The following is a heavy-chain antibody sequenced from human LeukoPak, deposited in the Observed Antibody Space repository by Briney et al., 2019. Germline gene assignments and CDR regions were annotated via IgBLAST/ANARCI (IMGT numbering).Heavy chain of an antibody. CDR1: GFTFSSYW. CDR2: IKQDGSEK. Sequence: PGGSLRLSCAASGFTFSSYWMSWVRQAPGKGREWVANIKQDGSEKYYVDSVKGRFTISRENAKNSLYLQMNSLRAEDTAVYYCAREGIPGAFDIWGQGTMVTVSS. J-gene: IGHJ3*02. D-gene: IGHD2-21*01. CDR3: AREGIPGAFDI. V-gene: IGHV3-7*01.